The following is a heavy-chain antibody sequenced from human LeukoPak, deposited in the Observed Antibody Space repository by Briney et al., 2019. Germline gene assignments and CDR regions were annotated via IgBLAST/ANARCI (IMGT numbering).Heavy chain of an antibody. V-gene: IGHV3-21*01. CDR3: ARALYYYDSSGYSPRFDP. J-gene: IGHJ5*02. D-gene: IGHD3-22*01. Sequence: PGGSLRLSCAASGFTFSSYSMNWVRQAPGKGLEWVSSISSSSSYIYYADSVKGRFTIYRDNAKNSLYLQMNSLRAEDTGVYYCARALYYYDSSGYSPRFDPWGEGTLVTVSS. CDR2: ISSSSSYI. CDR1: GFTFSSYS.